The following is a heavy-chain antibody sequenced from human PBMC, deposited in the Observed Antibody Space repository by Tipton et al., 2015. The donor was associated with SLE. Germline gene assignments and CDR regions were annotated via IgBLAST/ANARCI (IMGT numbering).Heavy chain of an antibody. CDR3: AAQPVAGLWYFDL. CDR1: GGSISSYY. D-gene: IGHD1-14*01. V-gene: IGHV4-59*01. Sequence: TLSLTCTVSGGSISSYYWSWIRQPPGKGLEWIGYIYYSGSTNYNPSLKSRVTISVDTSKNRFSLKLSSVTAADTAVYYCAAQPVAGLWYFDLWGRGTLVTVSS. J-gene: IGHJ2*01. CDR2: IYYSGST.